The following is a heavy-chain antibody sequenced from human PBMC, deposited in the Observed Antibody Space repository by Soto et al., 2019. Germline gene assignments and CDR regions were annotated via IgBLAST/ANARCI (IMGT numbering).Heavy chain of an antibody. J-gene: IGHJ4*01. CDR2: IYYGGST. D-gene: IGHD3-22*01. V-gene: IGHV4-31*03. CDR3: ARGGYYYENSGQNAYDY. Sequence: SETLSLTCTVSGGSISSGGYYWSWIRQHPGKGLEWIGYIYYGGSTYYNPSLKSRATITGDTSKNQFSLKLSSVTAADTAVYYCARGGYYYENSGQNAYDYWGQGILVTVSS. CDR1: GGSISSGGYY.